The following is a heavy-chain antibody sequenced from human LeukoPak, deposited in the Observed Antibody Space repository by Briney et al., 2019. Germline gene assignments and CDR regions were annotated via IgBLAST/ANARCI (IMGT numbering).Heavy chain of an antibody. CDR1: GLAFSSYS. D-gene: IGHD3-3*01. Sequence: GGSLRLSCVASGLAFSSYSMHWVRQAPGKGLEWVGVISYDGSDEYYTDSVKGRFTISRDNSKNTVYLQMNSLRADDTAVYYCSRDFTPEWFDIHWGQGTLVTVS. J-gene: IGHJ4*02. V-gene: IGHV3-30*04. CDR3: SRDFTPEWFDIH. CDR2: ISYDGSDE.